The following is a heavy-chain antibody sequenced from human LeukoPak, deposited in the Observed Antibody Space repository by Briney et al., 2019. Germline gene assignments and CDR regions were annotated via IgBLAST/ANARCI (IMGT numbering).Heavy chain of an antibody. J-gene: IGHJ5*02. CDR2: ISAYNGNT. Sequence: ASVKVSCKASGYTFTGYDINWVRQAPGQGLEWMGWISAYNGNTNYAQKLQGRVTMTTDTSTSTAYMELRSLSSDDTAVYYCARDANRWELLPGWFDPWGQGTLVTVSS. CDR3: ARDANRWELLPGWFDP. V-gene: IGHV1-18*01. CDR1: GYTFTGYD. D-gene: IGHD1-26*01.